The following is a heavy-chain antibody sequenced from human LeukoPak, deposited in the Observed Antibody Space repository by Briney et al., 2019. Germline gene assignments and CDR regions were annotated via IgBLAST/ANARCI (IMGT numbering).Heavy chain of an antibody. CDR1: GYSFTSDW. V-gene: IGHV5-51*01. CDR2: IYGGDSET. D-gene: IGHD5-18*01. J-gene: IGHJ4*02. CDR3: ARQSSVSYRYGLDY. Sequence: GESLKISCRGSGYSFTSDWIGWVRQMPEKGLEWMGIIYGGDSETRYSPSFQGQVTISADKSISTAYLQWSSLKASDTAMYYCARQSSVSYRYGLDYWGQGTLVTVSS.